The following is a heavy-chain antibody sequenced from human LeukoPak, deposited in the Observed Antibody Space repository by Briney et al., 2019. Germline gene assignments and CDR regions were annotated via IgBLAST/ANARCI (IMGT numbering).Heavy chain of an antibody. D-gene: IGHD5-18*01. CDR1: GFTFSSYA. CDR2: ISYDGSNK. Sequence: QTGGSLRLSCAASGFTFSSYAMHWVRQAPGKGLEWVALISYDGSNKYNADSVKGRFTISRDNSKNTLYLQMNSLRAEDTAVYYCARGLQLLYPGDAFDIWGQGTMVTVSS. CDR3: ARGLQLLYPGDAFDI. J-gene: IGHJ3*02. V-gene: IGHV3-30*03.